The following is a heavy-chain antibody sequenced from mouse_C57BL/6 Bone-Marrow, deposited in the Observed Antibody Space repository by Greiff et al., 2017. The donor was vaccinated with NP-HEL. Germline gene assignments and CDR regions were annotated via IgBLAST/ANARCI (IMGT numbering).Heavy chain of an antibody. CDR1: GFTFSSYT. J-gene: IGHJ3*01. Sequence: EVKLVESGGGLVKPGGSLKLSCAASGFTFSSYTMSWVRQTPEKRLEWVATISGGGGNTYYPDSVKGRFTISRDNAKHTLYLQMSSLRSEDTSLYNCARQGLYDGYFFAYWGQGTLVTVSA. V-gene: IGHV5-9*01. CDR2: ISGGGGNT. CDR3: ARQGLYDGYFFAY. D-gene: IGHD2-3*01.